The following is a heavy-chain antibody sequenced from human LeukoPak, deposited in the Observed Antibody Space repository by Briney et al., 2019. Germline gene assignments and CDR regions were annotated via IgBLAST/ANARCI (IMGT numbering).Heavy chain of an antibody. D-gene: IGHD6-13*01. CDR3: ARDRKLGYSSSWFDP. CDR2: IYTSGST. Sequence: SETLSLTCTVSGGSISSYYWSWIRQPAGKGLEWIGRIYTSGSTNYNPSLKSRVTMSVDTSKNQFSLKLSSVTAADTAVYYCARDRKLGYSSSWFDPWGQGTLVTVSS. CDR1: GGSISSYY. J-gene: IGHJ5*02. V-gene: IGHV4-4*07.